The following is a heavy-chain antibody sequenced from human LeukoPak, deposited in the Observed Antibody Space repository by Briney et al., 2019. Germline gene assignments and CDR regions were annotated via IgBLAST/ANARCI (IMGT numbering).Heavy chain of an antibody. V-gene: IGHV1-46*01. J-gene: IGHJ4*02. CDR2: INPNGGST. CDR1: GYSFISHY. CDR3: ARRAPADRCFDF. D-gene: IGHD6-13*01. Sequence: ASVKVSCKASGYSFISHYIHWVRQAPGQGLEWMGIINPNGGSTTYAQKFQGRVTMTSDTSTRTVYMELSSLRSEDTAVFYCARRAPADRCFDFWGQGTLLTVSS.